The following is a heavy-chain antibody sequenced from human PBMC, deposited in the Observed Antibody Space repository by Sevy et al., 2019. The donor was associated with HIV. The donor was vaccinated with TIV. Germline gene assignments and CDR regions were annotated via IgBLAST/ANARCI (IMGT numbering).Heavy chain of an antibody. D-gene: IGHD3-16*02. Sequence: ASVKVCYKASGYTFTSYDINWVRQATGQGLEWMGWLNPNSGNTGYAQKFQGRVTMTRNTSISTAYMELSSLRSEDTAVYYCARGFGAVGLRLGELSLPDYWGQGTLVTVSS. V-gene: IGHV1-8*01. CDR3: ARGFGAVGLRLGELSLPDY. J-gene: IGHJ4*02. CDR1: GYTFTSYD. CDR2: LNPNSGNT.